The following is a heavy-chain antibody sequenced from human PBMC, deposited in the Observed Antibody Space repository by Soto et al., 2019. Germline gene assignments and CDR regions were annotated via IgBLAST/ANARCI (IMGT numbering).Heavy chain of an antibody. CDR1: GYTFTSYA. J-gene: IGHJ5*02. Sequence: GASVKVSCKASGYTFTSYAMHWVRQAPGQRLEWMGWINAGNGNTKYSQKFQGRVTITRDTSASTAYMELSSLRSEDTAVYYCARIVTMCSGGSCYSKVLNWFDPWGQGTLVTVSS. CDR3: ARIVTMCSGGSCYSKVLNWFDP. D-gene: IGHD2-15*01. CDR2: INAGNGNT. V-gene: IGHV1-3*01.